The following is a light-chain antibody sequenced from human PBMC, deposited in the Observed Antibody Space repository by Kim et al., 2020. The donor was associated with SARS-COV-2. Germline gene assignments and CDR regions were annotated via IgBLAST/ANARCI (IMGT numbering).Light chain of an antibody. V-gene: IGKV3-20*01. CDR2: RAS. J-gene: IGKJ1*01. CDR3: QQYGSSPTWT. Sequence: PGERATLSCRASQSVSSNYLARYQQRPGQAPRPLIFRASSRATGIPDMCSGSGCGTDFTLTISRLEPEDFAVYYFQQYGSSPTWTFGQGSKVDIK. CDR1: QSVSSNY.